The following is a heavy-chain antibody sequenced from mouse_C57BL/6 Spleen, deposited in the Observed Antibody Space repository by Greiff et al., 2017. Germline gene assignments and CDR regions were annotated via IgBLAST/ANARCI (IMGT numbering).Heavy chain of an antibody. CDR2: IYPGSGST. CDR3: ARSDSSGYPAWFAY. J-gene: IGHJ3*01. D-gene: IGHD3-2*02. V-gene: IGHV1-55*01. Sequence: QVQLKQPGAELVKPGASVKMSCKASGYTFTSYWITWVKQRPGQGLEWIGDIYPGSGSTNYNEKFKSKATLTVDTSSSTAYMQLSSLTSEDSAVYYCARSDSSGYPAWFAYWGQGTLVTVSA. CDR1: GYTFTSYW.